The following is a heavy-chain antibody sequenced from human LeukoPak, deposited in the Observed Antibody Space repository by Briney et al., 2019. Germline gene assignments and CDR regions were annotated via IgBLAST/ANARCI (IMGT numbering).Heavy chain of an antibody. V-gene: IGHV1-8*01. D-gene: IGHD6-19*01. CDR3: ARGGEIAVRDAFDI. CDR2: MNPNSGNT. CDR1: GYTFTSYD. J-gene: IGHJ3*02. Sequence: ASVKVSCKASGYTFTSYDINWVRQATGQGLEWMGWMNPNSGNTGYAQKFQGGVTMTRNTSISTAYMELSSLRSEDTAVYYCARGGEIAVRDAFDIWGQGTMVTVSS.